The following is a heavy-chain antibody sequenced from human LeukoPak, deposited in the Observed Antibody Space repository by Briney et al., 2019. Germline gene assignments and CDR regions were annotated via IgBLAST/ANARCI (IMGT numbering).Heavy chain of an antibody. CDR3: ASGGYGRLDY. CDR2: ISSSSDYI. V-gene: IGHV3-21*01. J-gene: IGHJ4*02. D-gene: IGHD1-26*01. CDR1: GFTFSSYA. Sequence: GGSLRLSCAASGFTFSSYAMSWVRQAPGKGLEWVSSISSSSDYIYYADSVKGRFTISRDNAKNSLYLQMNSLRAEDTAVYYCASGGYGRLDYWGQGTLVTVSS.